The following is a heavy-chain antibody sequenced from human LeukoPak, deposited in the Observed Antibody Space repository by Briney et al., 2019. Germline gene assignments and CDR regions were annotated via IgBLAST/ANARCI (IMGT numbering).Heavy chain of an antibody. CDR3: ATDVNYYGSGGYFDY. V-gene: IGHV4-61*02. CDR1: GGSISSGSYY. D-gene: IGHD3-10*01. Sequence: PSETLSLTCTVSGGSISSGSYYWSWIRQPAGKGLEWIGRRYTSGTTIYNPSLKRRGTMSVDTSKNQFTLQLSSVAAADTAVYYCATDVNYYGSGGYFDYWGQGALVTVSS. J-gene: IGHJ4*02. CDR2: RYTSGTT.